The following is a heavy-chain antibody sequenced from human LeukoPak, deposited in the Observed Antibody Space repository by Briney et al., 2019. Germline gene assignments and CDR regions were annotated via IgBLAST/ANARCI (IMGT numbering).Heavy chain of an antibody. CDR1: GFTFISYA. V-gene: IGHV3-23*01. CDR2: ISGSGGST. Sequence: PGGSLRLSCAASGFTFISYAMSWVRQAPGKGLEWVSAISGSGGSTYYADSVKGRFTISRDNSKNTLYLQMNSLRAEDASVYYCAKDGAYYGSGSDYFDYWGQGTLVTVSS. CDR3: AKDGAYYGSGSDYFDY. D-gene: IGHD3-10*01. J-gene: IGHJ4*02.